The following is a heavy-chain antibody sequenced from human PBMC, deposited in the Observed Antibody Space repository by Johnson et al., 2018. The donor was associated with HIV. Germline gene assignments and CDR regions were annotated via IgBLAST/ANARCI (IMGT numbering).Heavy chain of an antibody. CDR2: ISYDGSNK. V-gene: IGHV3-30-3*01. CDR3: ARDKAVNALIVVGNNAFDI. CDR1: GFTFSSYA. Sequence: QVQLVESGGGLVKPGRSLRLSCAASGFTFSSYAMHWVRQAPGKGLEWVAVISYDGSNKYYADSVKGRFTISRDNSKNTLYMQMNSLRAEDTAVYYCARDKAVNALIVVGNNAFDIWGQGTMVTVSS. D-gene: IGHD3-22*01. J-gene: IGHJ3*02.